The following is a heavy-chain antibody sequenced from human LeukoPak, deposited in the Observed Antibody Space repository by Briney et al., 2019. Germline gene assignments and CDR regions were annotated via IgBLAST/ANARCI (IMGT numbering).Heavy chain of an antibody. CDR2: IYHSGRT. D-gene: IGHD4-17*01. V-gene: IGHV4-4*02. J-gene: IGHJ5*02. CDR1: GGSISSNNW. Sequence: SETLSLTCAVSGGSISSNNWWSWVRQPPGKGLEWIGEIYHSGRTSYNPSLKSRVTISVDKSKNQFSLNLSSVTAADTAVYYCARGRFRPTVTSWFDPWGQGTLVTVSS. CDR3: ARGRFRPTVTSWFDP.